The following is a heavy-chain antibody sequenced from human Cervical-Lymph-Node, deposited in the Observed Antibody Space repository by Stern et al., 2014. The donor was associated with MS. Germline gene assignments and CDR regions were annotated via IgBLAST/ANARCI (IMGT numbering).Heavy chain of an antibody. CDR2: ISGSGGST. D-gene: IGHD5-24*01. V-gene: IGHV3-23*04. CDR3: AIERWTQSSSHFDF. J-gene: IGHJ4*02. Sequence: EMQLVESGGGLAQPGGSLRLACAASGLTFSSYGLTWVRQAPGKGLEWVSAISGSGGSTFYADSVKGRFTVSRDNSKNTLYLQIDSLRAEDTAIYYCAIERWTQSSSHFDFWGQGALVTVSS. CDR1: GLTFSSYG.